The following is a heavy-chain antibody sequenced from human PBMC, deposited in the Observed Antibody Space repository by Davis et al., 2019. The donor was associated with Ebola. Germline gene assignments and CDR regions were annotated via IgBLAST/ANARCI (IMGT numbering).Heavy chain of an antibody. CDR1: GYTLTDYQ. V-gene: IGHV1-2*02. CDR2: INPISGDT. Sequence: ASVKVSCKASGYTLTDYQMHWVRQAPGQGLEWMGGINPISGDTNYAEIFQGRVTMTRNTSITTAYMELSSLRSEDSAVYFCAREVRRFCSGGICNAAVAFDIWGQGTMVVVSS. D-gene: IGHD2-15*01. CDR3: AREVRRFCSGGICNAAVAFDI. J-gene: IGHJ3*02.